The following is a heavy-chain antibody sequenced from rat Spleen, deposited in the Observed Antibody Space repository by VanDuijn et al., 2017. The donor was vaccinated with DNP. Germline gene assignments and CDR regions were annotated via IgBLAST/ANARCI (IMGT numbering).Heavy chain of an antibody. Sequence: EVQLVESGGGLVQPGRSLKLSCAASGFTFSDYYMAWVRQAPTKGLEWVASISYDGGTAYYRHSVKGRFTISRDNAKSSLFLQMDSLQPEDTGTYYCARGGGGYFDYWGQGVMVTVSS. D-gene: IGHD1-11*01. V-gene: IGHV5-20*01. CDR3: ARGGGGYFDY. CDR1: GFTFSDYY. J-gene: IGHJ2*01. CDR2: ISYDGGTA.